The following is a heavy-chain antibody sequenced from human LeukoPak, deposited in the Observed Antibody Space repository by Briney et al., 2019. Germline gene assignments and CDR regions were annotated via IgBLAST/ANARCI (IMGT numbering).Heavy chain of an antibody. CDR1: GGSISSGDYY. J-gene: IGHJ6*03. Sequence: SETLSLTCTVSGGSISSGDYYWSWIRQPPGKGLEWIGYIYYSGSTNYNPSLKSRVTISVDTSKNQFSLKLSSVTAADTAVYYCARSIAARPPYYYYYYMDVWGKGTTVTVSS. CDR2: IYYSGST. CDR3: ARSIAARPPYYYYYYMDV. D-gene: IGHD6-6*01. V-gene: IGHV4-61*08.